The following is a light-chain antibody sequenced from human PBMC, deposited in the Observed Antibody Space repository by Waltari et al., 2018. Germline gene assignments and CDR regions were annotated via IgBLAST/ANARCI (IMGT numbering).Light chain of an antibody. V-gene: IGKV3-20*01. CDR1: QSVSRA. Sequence: EIVLTQSPGTLSLSLGERATVSCRASQSVSRALAWYQQKPGQAPRLLIYGASTRDTGIPDRFSGSGSGTGFSLTISRLEPDDFAVYYCQHYLRLPVTFGQGTTVEI. CDR2: GAS. CDR3: QHYLRLPVT. J-gene: IGKJ1*01.